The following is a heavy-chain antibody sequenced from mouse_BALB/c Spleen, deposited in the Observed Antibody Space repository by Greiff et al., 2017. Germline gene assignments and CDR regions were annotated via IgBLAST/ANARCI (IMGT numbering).Heavy chain of an antibody. CDR1: GFTFSSYA. CDR2: ISSGGSYT. V-gene: IGHV5-9-4*01. Sequence: EVKLVESGGGLVKPGGSLKLSCAASGFTFSSYAMSWVRQSPEKRLEWVAEISSGGSYTYYPDTVTGRFTISRDNAKNTLYLEMSSLRSEDTAMYYCAIYYYGSSAMDYWGQGTSVTVSS. D-gene: IGHD1-1*01. CDR3: AIYYYGSSAMDY. J-gene: IGHJ4*01.